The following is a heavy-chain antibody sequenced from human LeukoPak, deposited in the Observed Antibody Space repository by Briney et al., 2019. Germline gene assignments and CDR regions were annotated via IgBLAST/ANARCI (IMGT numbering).Heavy chain of an antibody. D-gene: IGHD3-16*01. Sequence: PSETLSLTCAVSGYSISSGYYWGWIRQPPGKGLEWIGCIYHSGSTYYNPSLKSRVTISVDTSKNQFSLKLSSVTAADTAVYYCAREKFNYDLLHYFDYWGQGTLVTVSS. V-gene: IGHV4-38-2*02. J-gene: IGHJ4*02. CDR1: GYSISSGYY. CDR2: IYHSGST. CDR3: AREKFNYDLLHYFDY.